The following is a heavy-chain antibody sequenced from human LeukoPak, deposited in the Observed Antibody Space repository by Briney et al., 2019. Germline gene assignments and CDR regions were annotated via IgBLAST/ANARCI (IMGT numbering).Heavy chain of an antibody. V-gene: IGHV3-74*01. Sequence: GGSLRLSCAASGFTFSSYWMHWVRQAPGKGLVWVSHIKTDGSTTAYADSVKGRFTISRDNAKNTLYLQMNSLRAEDTGVYYCAKQGPARIPIVVVTAMAHWGQGTLVTVSS. CDR1: GFTFSSYW. CDR3: AKQGPARIPIVVVTAMAH. D-gene: IGHD2-21*02. J-gene: IGHJ4*02. CDR2: IKTDGSTT.